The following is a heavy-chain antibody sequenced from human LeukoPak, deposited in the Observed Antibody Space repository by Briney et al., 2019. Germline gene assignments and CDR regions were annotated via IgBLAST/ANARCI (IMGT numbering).Heavy chain of an antibody. CDR2: IYYSGST. V-gene: IGHV4-59*08. D-gene: IGHD6-13*01. CDR1: GGSISSYY. CDR3: ARREAAAGISPFDP. J-gene: IGHJ5*02. Sequence: SETLSLTCTVSGGSISSYYWSWIRQPPGKGLEWIGYIYYSGSTNYNPSLKSRVTISVDTSKNQFSLKLSSVTAADTAVYYCARREAAAGISPFDPRGQGTLVTVSS.